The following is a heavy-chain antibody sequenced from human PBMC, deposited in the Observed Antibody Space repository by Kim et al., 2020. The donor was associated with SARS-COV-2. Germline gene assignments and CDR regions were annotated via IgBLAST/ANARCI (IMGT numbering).Heavy chain of an antibody. D-gene: IGHD6-19*01. V-gene: IGHV4-34*01. Sequence: SETLSLTCAVYGGSFSGYYWSWIRQPPGKGLEWIGEINHSGSTNYNPSLKSRVTISVDTSKNQFSLKLSSVTAADTAVYYCARGLNGWWFGESGTYSSGWYGRVYDMDVWGQGTTVTVSS. CDR3: ARGLNGWWFGESGTYSSGWYGRVYDMDV. CDR2: INHSGST. CDR1: GGSFSGYY. J-gene: IGHJ6*02.